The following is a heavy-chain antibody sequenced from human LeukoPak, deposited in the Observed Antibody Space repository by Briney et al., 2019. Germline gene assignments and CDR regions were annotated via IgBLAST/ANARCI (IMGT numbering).Heavy chain of an antibody. CDR1: GFTFSSYA. Sequence: GGSLRLSCAASGFTFSSYAMSWVRQAPGKGLEWVSAISGSGGSTYYADSVKGRFTISRDNSKNTLYLQMNSLRAEDTAVYYRAKDRICTNGVCFFDYWGQGTLVTVSA. D-gene: IGHD2-8*01. V-gene: IGHV3-23*01. CDR3: AKDRICTNGVCFFDY. CDR2: ISGSGGST. J-gene: IGHJ4*02.